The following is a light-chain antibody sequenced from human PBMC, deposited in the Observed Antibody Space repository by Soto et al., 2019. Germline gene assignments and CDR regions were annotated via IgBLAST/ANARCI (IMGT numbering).Light chain of an antibody. V-gene: IGKV3-20*01. Sequence: EIVLPQSPGTLSFAPGERAPLSCRSSQSVISTYLAWYQQKLGQATRLIIYGESSRATGIPDRFSGSGSGTDFTLTISRMEPEDFAVYYCQQYGSSQITCGQGIRLVI. CDR3: QQYGSSQIT. CDR2: GES. CDR1: QSVISTY. J-gene: IGKJ5*01.